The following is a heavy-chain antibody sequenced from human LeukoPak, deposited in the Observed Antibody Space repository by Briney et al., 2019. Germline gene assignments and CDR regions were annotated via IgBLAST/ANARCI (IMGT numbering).Heavy chain of an antibody. CDR3: ARERGERRVDD. Sequence: GGSLRLSCAASGLTFSTYSMHWVRQAPGKGLEWVAVLSYDGRVSYYADSVKGRFTISRDNSKNTLYLEVNSLRAEDTGVYWCARERGERRVDDWGQGALVTVSS. J-gene: IGHJ4*02. CDR1: GLTFSTYS. V-gene: IGHV3-30*04. D-gene: IGHD2-21*01. CDR2: LSYDGRVS.